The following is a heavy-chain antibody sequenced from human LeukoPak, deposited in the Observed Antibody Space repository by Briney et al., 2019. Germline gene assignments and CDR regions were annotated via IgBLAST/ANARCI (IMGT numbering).Heavy chain of an antibody. J-gene: IGHJ4*02. Sequence: GGSLRLSCAASGFTFSSYSMNWVRQAPGEGLEWVSHITASGTAMFYADSVKGRFTISRDNAKNSLYLQMNSLRAEDTALYYCARFSAVAGTDHWGQGTLVTVSS. CDR2: ITASGTAM. D-gene: IGHD6-19*01. CDR1: GFTFSSYS. CDR3: ARFSAVAGTDH. V-gene: IGHV3-48*04.